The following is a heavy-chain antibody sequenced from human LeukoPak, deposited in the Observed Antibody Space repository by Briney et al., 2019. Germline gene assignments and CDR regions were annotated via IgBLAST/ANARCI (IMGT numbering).Heavy chain of an antibody. CDR1: GYTFTGYY. D-gene: IGHD5-12*01. CDR2: INPNSGGT. J-gene: IGHJ4*02. Sequence: ASVKVSCKASGYTFTGYYMHWVRQAPGQGLEWMGWINPNSGGTNYAQKFQGRVTMTRDTSISTAYMELSRLRSDDTAVYYCARTRGYSGYDYDYWGRGTLVTVSS. CDR3: ARTRGYSGYDYDY. V-gene: IGHV1-2*02.